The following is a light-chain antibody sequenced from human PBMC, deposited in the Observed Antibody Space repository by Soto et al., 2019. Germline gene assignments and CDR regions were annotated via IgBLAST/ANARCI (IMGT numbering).Light chain of an antibody. CDR3: SSYTSSSTLCV. J-gene: IGLJ1*01. CDR2: EVS. V-gene: IGLV2-14*01. CDR1: SSDVGGYNY. Sequence: QSVLTQPASVSGSPGQSITISCTGTSSDVGGYNYVSWYQHHPGNAPKLMIYEVSNRPSGVSNRFSGSKSGNTASLTISGLQAEDEADYYCSSYTSSSTLCVFGTGTKVTVL.